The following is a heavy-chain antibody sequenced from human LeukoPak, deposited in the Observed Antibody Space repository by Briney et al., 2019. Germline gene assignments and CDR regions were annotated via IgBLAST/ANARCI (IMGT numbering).Heavy chain of an antibody. CDR1: GFTVSSNY. V-gene: IGHV3-53*01. Sequence: GGSLRLSCAASGFTVSSNYMTWVRQAPGKGLEWVSVTYSGGRTYYADSVKGRFTISRDNSKNTLYLQMNSLRAEDTAVYYCARVYYGSGSLHYYYYYMDVWGKGTTVTISS. J-gene: IGHJ6*03. CDR2: TYSGGRT. CDR3: ARVYYGSGSLHYYYYYMDV. D-gene: IGHD3-10*01.